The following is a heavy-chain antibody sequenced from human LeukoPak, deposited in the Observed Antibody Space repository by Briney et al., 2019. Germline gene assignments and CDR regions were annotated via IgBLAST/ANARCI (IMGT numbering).Heavy chain of an antibody. D-gene: IGHD1-7*01. CDR1: GGTFISYA. Sequence: SVKVSCKASGGTFISYAISWVRQAPGQGLEWMGGIIPIFGTANYAQKFQGRVTITADESTSTAYMELSSLRSEDTAVYYCARTPRRTYGWFDPWGQGTLVTVSS. CDR3: ARTPRRTYGWFDP. CDR2: IIPIFGTA. J-gene: IGHJ5*02. V-gene: IGHV1-69*13.